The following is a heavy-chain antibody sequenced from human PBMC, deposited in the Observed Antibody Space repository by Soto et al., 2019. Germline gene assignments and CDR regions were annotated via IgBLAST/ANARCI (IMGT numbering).Heavy chain of an antibody. Sequence: SETLSLTCTVSGGSISPSYWSWIRQPPGKGLEWIGYMYYSGSTYYNPSLKSRVTISIDRSKNQFSLKLSSVTAADTAVYYCARVPDYWGQGILVTVSS. V-gene: IGHV4-59*12. CDR1: GGSISPSY. D-gene: IGHD2-2*01. CDR3: ARVPDY. J-gene: IGHJ4*02. CDR2: MYYSGST.